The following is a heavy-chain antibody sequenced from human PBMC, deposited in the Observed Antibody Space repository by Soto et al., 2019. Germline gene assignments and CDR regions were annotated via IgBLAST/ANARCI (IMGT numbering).Heavy chain of an antibody. CDR1: GLTCSSYA. CDR2: ISGSGGST. D-gene: IGHD3-3*01. J-gene: IGHJ4*02. V-gene: IGHV3-23*01. Sequence: VGSLRLSCAASGLTCSSYAMSWVRQAPGKGLEWVSAISGSGGSTYYADSVKGRFTISRDNSKNTLYLQMNSLRADDTAVYYCGRGGSSARYDLIDYWGQGTPVTVS. CDR3: GRGGSSARYDLIDY.